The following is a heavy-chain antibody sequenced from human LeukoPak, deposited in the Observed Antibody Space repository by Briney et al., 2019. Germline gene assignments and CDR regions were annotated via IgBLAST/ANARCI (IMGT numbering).Heavy chain of an antibody. Sequence: GGSLRLSCAASGFTFSTYAMSWVRQAPGKGLEWVSSISGSVGSTYYADSVKGRLTISKDNSKNTLYLQMSSLRAEDTAVYYCAKDSGVPEGYYYYMDVWGKGTTVTVS. J-gene: IGHJ6*03. CDR3: AKDSGVPEGYYYYMDV. V-gene: IGHV3-23*01. CDR1: GFTFSTYA. CDR2: ISGSVGST. D-gene: IGHD2-8*01.